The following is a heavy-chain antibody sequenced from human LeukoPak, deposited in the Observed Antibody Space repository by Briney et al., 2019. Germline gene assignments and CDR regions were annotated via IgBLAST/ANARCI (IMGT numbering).Heavy chain of an antibody. Sequence: AGSLRLSCAASGFTFSDYFLSWFRRAPGKGLEWISHISSSGRAIYYADSVRGRFTISRDNAQNSLYLQMNSLRDEDSAVYYCARAAYCGSDCYYYFDCWGQGTLVTVSS. J-gene: IGHJ4*02. CDR3: ARAAYCGSDCYYYFDC. CDR1: GFTFSDYF. V-gene: IGHV3-11*01. D-gene: IGHD2-21*02. CDR2: ISSSGRAI.